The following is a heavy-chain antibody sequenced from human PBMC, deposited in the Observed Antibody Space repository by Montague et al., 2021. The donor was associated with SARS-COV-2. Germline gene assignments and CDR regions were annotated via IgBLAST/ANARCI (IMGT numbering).Heavy chain of an antibody. D-gene: IGHD3-10*01. J-gene: IGHJ3*02. CDR2: VLHSGTR. CDR3: AKFQLYHGSGFDCFDK. CDR1: TFSIASGYY. V-gene: IGHV4-38-2*02. Sequence: SETRSLTCTVSTFSIASGYYWAWIRVPPGRRPEWMGSVLHSGTRXHNLSLKSRVTMSADPSKNQFSLRLTSVTAADTAVYYCAKFQLYHGSGFDCFDKWGPGRMVVVSS.